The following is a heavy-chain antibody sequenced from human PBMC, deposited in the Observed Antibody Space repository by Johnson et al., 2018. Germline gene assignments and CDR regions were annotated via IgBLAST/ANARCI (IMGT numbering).Heavy chain of an antibody. CDR1: GFTFSSYG. D-gene: IGHD6-13*01. V-gene: IGHV3-33*01. CDR3: ARAESSPHYGMCV. CDR2: IWYDGSNK. Sequence: QVQLVETGGGVVQPGRSLRLSCAASGFTFSSYGMHWVRQAPGKGLEWVAVIWYDGSNKYYADSVKGRFTISRDNSKTTLYLQMNSLRAEDTAVYYCARAESSPHYGMCVWGQGTTVTVTS. J-gene: IGHJ6*02.